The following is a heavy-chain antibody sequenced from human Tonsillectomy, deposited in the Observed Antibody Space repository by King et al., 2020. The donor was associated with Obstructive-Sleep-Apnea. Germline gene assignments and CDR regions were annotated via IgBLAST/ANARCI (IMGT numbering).Heavy chain of an antibody. D-gene: IGHD5-12*01. CDR3: TTGGSAYIDWFAP. CDR1: GYSFTNYW. V-gene: IGHV5-51*01. Sequence: EVQLVESGAEVKKPGESLKISCWGSGYSFTNYWIAWVRQMPGKGLEWMGIIYPGDSDTRYSPSYQGQVTISADKSISTAYLQWSSLKASDTAMYFCTTGGSAYIDWFAPWGQGTLVTVSS. J-gene: IGHJ5*02. CDR2: IYPGDSDT.